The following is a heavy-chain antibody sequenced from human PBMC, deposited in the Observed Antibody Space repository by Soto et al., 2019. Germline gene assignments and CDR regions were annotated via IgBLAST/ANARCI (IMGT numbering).Heavy chain of an antibody. CDR1: GFTFSNAW. J-gene: IGHJ4*02. D-gene: IGHD3-22*01. V-gene: IGHV3-15*07. Sequence: GGSLRLSCAASGFTFSNAWMNWVRQAPGKGLEWVGRIKSKTDGGTTDYAAPVKGRFTISRDDSKNTLYLQMNSLKTEDTAVYYCTTTYYYDSSGYYYVDKPSEQYYFDYWGQGTLVTVSS. CDR2: IKSKTDGGTT. CDR3: TTTYYYDSSGYYYVDKPSEQYYFDY.